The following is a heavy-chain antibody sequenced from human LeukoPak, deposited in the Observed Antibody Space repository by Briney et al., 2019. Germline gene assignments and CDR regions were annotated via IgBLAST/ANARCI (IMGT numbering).Heavy chain of an antibody. Sequence: PGGSLRLSCAVSEFPFSDSWMYWVRQAPGKGLEGVANIKKDGSGISYVDSVQGRFIISRDNAKNSLYLQMNSLRVEDTAVYYCASSWAILEWAKGMDVWGQGTTVTVSS. D-gene: IGHD3-3*01. V-gene: IGHV3-7*03. CDR2: IKKDGSGI. CDR1: EFPFSDSW. CDR3: ASSWAILEWAKGMDV. J-gene: IGHJ6*02.